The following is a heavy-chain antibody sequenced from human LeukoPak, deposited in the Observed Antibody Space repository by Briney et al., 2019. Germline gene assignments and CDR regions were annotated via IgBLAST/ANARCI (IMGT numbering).Heavy chain of an antibody. D-gene: IGHD2-15*01. CDR3: ARGTPNCSGGSCYSYYYYGMDV. CDR2: IIPIFGTA. Sequence: GASVKVSCKASGGTFSSYAISWVRKAPGQGLEWMGGIIPIFGTANYAQKFQGRVTITADESTSTAYMELSSLRSEDTAVYYCARGTPNCSGGSCYSYYYYGMDVWGQGTTVTVSS. CDR1: GGTFSSYA. V-gene: IGHV1-69*13. J-gene: IGHJ6*02.